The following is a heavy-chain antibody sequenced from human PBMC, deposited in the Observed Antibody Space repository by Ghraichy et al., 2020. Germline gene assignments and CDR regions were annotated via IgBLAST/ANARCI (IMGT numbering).Heavy chain of an antibody. D-gene: IGHD3-10*01. CDR2: IIPIFGTA. V-gene: IGHV1-69*13. CDR3: ARTSRVRGVITQRGIYYYGMDV. CDR1: GGTFSSYA. J-gene: IGHJ6*02. Sequence: SVKVSCKASGGTFSSYAISWVRQAPGQGLEWMGGIIPIFGTANYAQKFQGRVTITADESTSTAYMELSSLRSEDTAVYYCARTSRVRGVITQRGIYYYGMDVWGQGTTVTVSS.